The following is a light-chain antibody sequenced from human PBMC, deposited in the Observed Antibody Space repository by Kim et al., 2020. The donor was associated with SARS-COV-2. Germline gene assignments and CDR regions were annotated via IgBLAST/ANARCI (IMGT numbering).Light chain of an antibody. CDR1: SSNIGSFNL. V-gene: IGLV2-23*02. J-gene: IGLJ3*02. Sequence: GQSITISCSGTSSNIGSFNLVSWYQQHPGTAPKLIIFGVTERPSGVSNRFSGSKSGNTASLTISGLQAEDEAQYYCCSYGGNNNWVFGGGTQLTVL. CDR2: GVT. CDR3: CSYGGNNNWV.